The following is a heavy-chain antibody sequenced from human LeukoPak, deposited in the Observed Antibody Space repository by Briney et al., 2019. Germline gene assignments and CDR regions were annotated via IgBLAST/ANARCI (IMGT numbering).Heavy chain of an antibody. D-gene: IGHD3-3*01. CDR2: INHSGST. CDR1: GGSFSGYY. Sequence: PETLSLTCAVYGGSFSGYYWSWVRQPPGEGVEWMGEINHSGSTNYNPDHKRRVTIQVDTSKNQFSQKLNSLAAADTAVYYCARVGYDFCSGYYLDYWGQGTLVTVSS. CDR3: ARVGYDFCSGYYLDY. V-gene: IGHV4-34*01. J-gene: IGHJ4*02.